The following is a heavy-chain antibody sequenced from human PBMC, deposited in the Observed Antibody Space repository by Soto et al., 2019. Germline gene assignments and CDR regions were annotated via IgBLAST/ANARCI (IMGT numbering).Heavy chain of an antibody. CDR3: AKDARSAMAIQTEEYYFDY. V-gene: IGHV3-9*01. Sequence: EVQLVESGGGLVQPGRSLRLSCAASGFTFDDYAMHWVRQAPGKGLEWVSGISWNSGSIGYADSVKGRFTISRDNAKNSLYLQMNSLRAEDTALYYCAKDARSAMAIQTEEYYFDYWGQVTLVTVSS. J-gene: IGHJ4*02. CDR2: ISWNSGSI. D-gene: IGHD5-18*01. CDR1: GFTFDDYA.